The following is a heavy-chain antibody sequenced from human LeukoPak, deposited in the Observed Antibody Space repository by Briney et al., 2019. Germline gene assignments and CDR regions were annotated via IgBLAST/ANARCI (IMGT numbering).Heavy chain of an antibody. CDR3: AKDGYSGYDTFDY. V-gene: IGHV3-23*01. D-gene: IGHD5-12*01. CDR1: GFTFSSYA. J-gene: IGHJ4*02. CDR2: ISGSGGRT. Sequence: GGSLRLSCAASGFTFSSYAMSWVRQAPGKGLEWVSAISGSGGRTYYADSVKGRFTISRDNSKNTLYLQMNSLRAEDTAVYYCAKDGYSGYDTFDYWGQGTLVTVSS.